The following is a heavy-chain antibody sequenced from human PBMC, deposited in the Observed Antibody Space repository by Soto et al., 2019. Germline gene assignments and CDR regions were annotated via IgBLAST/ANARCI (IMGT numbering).Heavy chain of an antibody. V-gene: IGHV4-31*03. CDR2: ISYSGST. CDR1: GASISSGGYY. J-gene: IGHJ5*02. Sequence: QVQLQESGPGLLKPSQTLSLTCTVSGASISSGGYYWSWIRQHPGKGLECIGYISYSGSTYYNPSLKSRVTIAVDTSKNQFSLKLSSVTAADTAVYYCARLLKYCTNGVCYLWFDPWGQGALVTVSS. CDR3: ARLLKYCTNGVCYLWFDP. D-gene: IGHD2-8*01.